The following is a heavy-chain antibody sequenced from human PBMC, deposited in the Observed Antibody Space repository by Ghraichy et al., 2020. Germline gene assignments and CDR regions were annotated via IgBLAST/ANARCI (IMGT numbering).Heavy chain of an antibody. D-gene: IGHD1-26*01. CDR3: ARDRVDGAADY. J-gene: IGHJ4*02. CDR1: GFTFSRHW. Sequence: ESLNISCAVSGFTFSRHWMSWVRQAPGKGLEWVANIKSDGSEKYYVDSVRGRFTISRDNAKDSLYLQMDSLRSDDTALYYCARDRVDGAADYWGQGTLVTVSS. V-gene: IGHV3-7*03. CDR2: IKSDGSEK.